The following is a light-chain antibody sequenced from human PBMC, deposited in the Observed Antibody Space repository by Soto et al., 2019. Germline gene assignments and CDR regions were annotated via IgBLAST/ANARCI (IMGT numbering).Light chain of an antibody. CDR1: QDISNY. CDR3: LQHNSYPYT. J-gene: IGKJ2*01. Sequence: DIQMTQSPSAMSASVGDRVTITCRASQDISNYLAWFQQKPGKVPERLIYAASSLPSGVPSRFAGSGSGTEFTLTISGLQPEDFATYYCLQHNSYPYTFVQGTKLEIK. V-gene: IGKV1-17*03. CDR2: AAS.